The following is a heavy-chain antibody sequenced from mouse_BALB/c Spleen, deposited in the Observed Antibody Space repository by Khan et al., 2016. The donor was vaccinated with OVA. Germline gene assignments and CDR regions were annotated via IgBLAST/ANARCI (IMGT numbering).Heavy chain of an antibody. CDR2: INTETGEP. J-gene: IGHJ2*01. V-gene: IGHV9-2-1*01. Sequence: QIQLVQSGPELKKPGETVKISCKASGYTFTDYSMHWVKQDPGKGLKWMGRINTETGEPTYADDFKGRFAFSLETSASTAYLQINNLKNEDTSTYFCARGHYGSSYYWGQGTTLTVSS. CDR3: ARGHYGSSYY. D-gene: IGHD1-1*01. CDR1: GYTFTDYS.